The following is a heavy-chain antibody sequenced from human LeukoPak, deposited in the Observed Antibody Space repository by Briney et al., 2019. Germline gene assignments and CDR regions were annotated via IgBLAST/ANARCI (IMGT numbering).Heavy chain of an antibody. D-gene: IGHD6-19*01. J-gene: IGHJ5*02. CDR3: ARSYSSGWYPPGSWFDP. V-gene: IGHV4-39*07. CDR2: INHSGST. Sequence: PSETLSLTCTVSGGSISSGGYYWSWIRQPPGKGLEWIGEINHSGSTNYNPSLKSRVTISVDTSKNQFSLKLSSVTAADTAVYYCARSYSSGWYPPGSWFDPWGQGTLVTVSS. CDR1: GGSISSGGYY.